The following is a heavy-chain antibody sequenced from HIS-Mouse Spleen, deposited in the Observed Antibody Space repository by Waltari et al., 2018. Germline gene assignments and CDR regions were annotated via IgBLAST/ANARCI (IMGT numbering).Heavy chain of an antibody. Sequence: QVQLVESGGGVVQPGRSLRLSCAASGFTFSSYGMHWVRQAPGKGLEWVAVRSNDGSNKDYADSVKGRFTISRDNSKNTLYLQMNSLRAEDTAVYYCAKDRGSPLYFDYWGQGTLVTVSS. CDR3: AKDRGSPLYFDY. CDR2: RSNDGSNK. CDR1: GFTFSSYG. D-gene: IGHD1-26*01. V-gene: IGHV3-30*18. J-gene: IGHJ4*02.